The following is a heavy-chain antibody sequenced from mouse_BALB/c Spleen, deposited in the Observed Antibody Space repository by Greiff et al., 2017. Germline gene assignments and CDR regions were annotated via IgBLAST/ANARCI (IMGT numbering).Heavy chain of an antibody. J-gene: IGHJ3*01. CDR1: GFTFSSYT. CDR2: ISSGGSYT. D-gene: IGHD1-1*01. CDR3: TRDDSGYYGSSAWFAY. V-gene: IGHV5-6-4*01. Sequence: EVMLVESGGGLVKPGGSLKLSCAASGFTFSSYTMSWVRQTPEKRLEWVATISSGGSYTYYPDSVKGRFTISRDNAKNTLYLQMSSLKSEDTAMYYCTRDDSGYYGSSAWFAYWGQGTLVTVSA.